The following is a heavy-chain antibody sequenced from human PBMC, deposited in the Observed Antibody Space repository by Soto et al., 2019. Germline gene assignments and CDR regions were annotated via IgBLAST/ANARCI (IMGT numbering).Heavy chain of an antibody. D-gene: IGHD2-2*01. Sequence: QVQLVQSGAEVKKPGSSVKVSCKASGGTFSSYTISWVRQAPGQGLEWMGWMNPNSGNTGYAQKFQGRVTMTRNTSISTAFMELSSLRSEDTAVYYCARRYEYYYFGMDVWGQGTTVTVSS. CDR2: MNPNSGNT. V-gene: IGHV1-8*02. J-gene: IGHJ6*02. CDR3: ARRYEYYYFGMDV. CDR1: GGTFSSYT.